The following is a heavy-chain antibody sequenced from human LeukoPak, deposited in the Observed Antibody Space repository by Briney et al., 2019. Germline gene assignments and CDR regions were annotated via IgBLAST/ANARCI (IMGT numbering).Heavy chain of an antibody. V-gene: IGHV3-33*06. CDR1: GFSFGNYG. Sequence: GGSLRLSCAASGFSFGNYGMHWVRQAPGKGLEWVAVIYYDGSNEYYADSVKGRFTISRDNSKNTLFLQMNSLSAEDTAVYYCAKEREYGSGWYIQGTFDYWGQGTLVTVSS. CDR2: IYYDGSNE. D-gene: IGHD6-19*01. J-gene: IGHJ4*02. CDR3: AKEREYGSGWYIQGTFDY.